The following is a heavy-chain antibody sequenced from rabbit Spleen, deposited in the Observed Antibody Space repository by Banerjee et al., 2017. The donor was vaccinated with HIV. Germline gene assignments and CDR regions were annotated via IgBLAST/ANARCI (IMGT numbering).Heavy chain of an antibody. CDR2: IDAGSSGST. V-gene: IGHV1S45*01. CDR3: ARGSATMTMVITGYYLGL. CDR1: GFSFSSSYY. Sequence: QEQLVESGGGLVQPEGSLTLTCTASGFSFSSSYYMCWVRQAPGKGLEWIACIDAGSSGSTYYASWAKGRFTVSKTSSTTVTLQLNSLTAADTATYFCARGSATMTMVITGYYLGLWGPGTLVTVS. D-gene: IGHD2-1*01. J-gene: IGHJ4*01.